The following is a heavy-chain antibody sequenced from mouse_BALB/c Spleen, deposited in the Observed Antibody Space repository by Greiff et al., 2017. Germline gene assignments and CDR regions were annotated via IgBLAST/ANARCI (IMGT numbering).Heavy chain of an antibody. Sequence: QVTLKESGPGLVAPSQSLSITCTVSGFSLTDYGVSWIRQPPGKGLEWLGVIWGGGSTYYNSALKSRLSISKDNSKSQVFLKMNSLQTDDTAMYYCAKQYYGSFYYFDYWGQGTTLTVSS. D-gene: IGHD1-1*01. V-gene: IGHV2-6-5*01. CDR3: AKQYYGSFYYFDY. J-gene: IGHJ2*01. CDR2: IWGGGST. CDR1: GFSLTDYG.